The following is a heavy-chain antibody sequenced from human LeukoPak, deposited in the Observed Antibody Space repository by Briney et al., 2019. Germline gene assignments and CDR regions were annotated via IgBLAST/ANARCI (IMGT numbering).Heavy chain of an antibody. CDR2: IYYSGST. CDR1: GGSISSSTYY. V-gene: IGHV4-39*01. CDR3: ARLSAPGPIDY. Sequence: KASETLSLTCTVSGGSISSSTYYWGWIRQPPGKGLEWIGSIYYSGSTFYNPSLKSRVTISVDTSKNQFSLKLSSVTAADTAVYYCARLSAPGPIDYWGQGTLVTVSS. J-gene: IGHJ4*02. D-gene: IGHD2/OR15-2a*01.